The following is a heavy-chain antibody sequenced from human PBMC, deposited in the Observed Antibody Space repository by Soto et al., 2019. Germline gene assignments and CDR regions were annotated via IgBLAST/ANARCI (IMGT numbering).Heavy chain of an antibody. D-gene: IGHD5-12*01. CDR1: GYTFTSYD. CDR3: AKEISGGYDVLDC. CDR2: INGGNGGT. V-gene: IGHV1-3*01. Sequence: GASVKVSCKASGYTFTSYDINWVRQATGQGLEWMGWINGGNGGTKYSQRFQGRVTITRDTPASTAYMGLSSLTSEDTAVYYCAKEISGGYDVLDCWGQGTLVTVSS. J-gene: IGHJ4*02.